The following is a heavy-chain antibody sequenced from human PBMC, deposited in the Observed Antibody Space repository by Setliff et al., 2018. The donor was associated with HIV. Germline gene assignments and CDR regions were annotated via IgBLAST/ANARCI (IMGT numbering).Heavy chain of an antibody. J-gene: IGHJ6*03. D-gene: IGHD6-6*01. CDR1: GGSISSSSYY. V-gene: IGHV4-39*01. CDR2: IYYSGST. CDR3: ARHDGMKAARRYNNDYMDV. Sequence: SETMSLTCTVSGGSISSSSYYWGWIRQPPGKGLEWIGSIYYSGSTYSNPSLKSRVTMSVDTSKNQFSLKLSSVTAADTAVYYCARHDGMKAARRYNNDYMDVWGKGTTVTVSS.